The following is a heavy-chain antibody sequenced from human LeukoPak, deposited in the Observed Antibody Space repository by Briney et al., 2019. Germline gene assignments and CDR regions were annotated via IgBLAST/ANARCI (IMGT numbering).Heavy chain of an antibody. D-gene: IGHD2-15*01. Sequence: SETLSLTCSVSDYSIRDGYYWGWVRQSPGKGLEWIGSIFHSGRTSYNPSLKSRVTMSVDTSKNQFSLKLNSVAAADTAIYYCARDVAGLYYFDYWGQGTLVTVSS. CDR3: ARDVAGLYYFDY. CDR2: IFHSGRT. V-gene: IGHV4-38-2*02. J-gene: IGHJ4*02. CDR1: DYSIRDGYY.